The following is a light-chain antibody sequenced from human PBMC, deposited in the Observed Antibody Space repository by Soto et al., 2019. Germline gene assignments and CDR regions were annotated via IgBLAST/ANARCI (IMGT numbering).Light chain of an antibody. Sequence: QSVLTQPASVSGSPGQSITISCTGTSSDVGGYNYVSWYQQHPGKVPKVMIYEVSKRPSGVSSRFSGSKSGNTASLTISGLQAEDEADYYCSSYTRSTTWVFGGGSQLTVL. V-gene: IGLV2-14*01. J-gene: IGLJ3*02. CDR2: EVS. CDR3: SSYTRSTTWV. CDR1: SSDVGGYNY.